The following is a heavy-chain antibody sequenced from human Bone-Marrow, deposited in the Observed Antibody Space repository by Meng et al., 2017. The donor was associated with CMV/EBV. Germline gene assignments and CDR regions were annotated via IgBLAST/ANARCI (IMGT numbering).Heavy chain of an antibody. J-gene: IGHJ4*02. D-gene: IGHD2-15*01. V-gene: IGHV3-7*01. CDR3: AREGRDLDY. CDR2: IKQDGSEK. Sequence: GGSLRLSCAASGFTFSNYWMSWVRQAPGKGLEWLANIKQDGSEKYYVDAVKGRFTISRDNAKKSLYLQLSSLRAEDTAIYYCAREGRDLDYWGQGTRVTGSS. CDR1: GFTFSNYW.